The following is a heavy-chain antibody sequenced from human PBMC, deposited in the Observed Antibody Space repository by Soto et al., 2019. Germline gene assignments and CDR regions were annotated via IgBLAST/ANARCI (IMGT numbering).Heavy chain of an antibody. CDR1: GGTFSSYA. CDR3: ARDRGYIVVVPAARGGFYYYGMDV. D-gene: IGHD2-2*01. Sequence: QVQLVQSGAEVKKPGSSVKVSCKASGGTFSSYAISWVRQAPGQGLEWMGGIIPIFGTANYAQKFQGRVTITADESTSTAYMERSSLRSEDTAVYYCARDRGYIVVVPAARGGFYYYGMDVWGQGTTVTVSS. J-gene: IGHJ6*02. CDR2: IIPIFGTA. V-gene: IGHV1-69*01.